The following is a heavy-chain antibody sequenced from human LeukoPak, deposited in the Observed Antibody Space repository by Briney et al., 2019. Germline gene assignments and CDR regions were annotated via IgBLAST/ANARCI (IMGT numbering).Heavy chain of an antibody. CDR3: ATPPGDGYNYGTN. CDR2: IGFGDDSA. J-gene: IGHJ4*02. Sequence: GGSLRLSCAAPGFTFNNYAMSWVRQAPGKGLEWVSTIGFGDDSAYYADSVKGRFTISRDNSKNTLYLQMNSLRAEDTAVYYCATPPGDGYNYGTNWGQGTLVTVSS. V-gene: IGHV3-23*01. D-gene: IGHD5-24*01. CDR1: GFTFNNYA.